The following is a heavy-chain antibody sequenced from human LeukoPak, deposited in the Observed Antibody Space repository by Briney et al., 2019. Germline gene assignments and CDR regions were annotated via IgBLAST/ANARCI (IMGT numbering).Heavy chain of an antibody. CDR1: GGSISRDSFY. J-gene: IGHJ4*02. CDR3: ARGTSY. V-gene: IGHV4-61*02. CDR2: IFSSGST. Sequence: SETLSLTCTVSGGSISRDSFYGRGIRQPAGEGLEWIGRIFSSGSTNYNPSLKSRVTISIDTSKNQFCLKLSSVTAEDTAVYYCARGTSYWGQGTLVTVSS.